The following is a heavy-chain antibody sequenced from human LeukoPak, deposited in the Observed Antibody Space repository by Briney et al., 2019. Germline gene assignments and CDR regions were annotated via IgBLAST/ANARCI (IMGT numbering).Heavy chain of an antibody. CDR3: ARASAGTLDLLDY. J-gene: IGHJ4*02. V-gene: IGHV3-21*01. Sequence: GGALIPSCAASGFTFSSYSRNWVRQAPGKVLEWVSSISSSDSYLYYADSVKGRFSNSRDNDKNSLYLQMDSLRAEDTAVYYCARASAGTLDLLDYWGQGTLVTVSS. CDR1: GFTFSSYS. D-gene: IGHD6-13*01. CDR2: ISSSDSYL.